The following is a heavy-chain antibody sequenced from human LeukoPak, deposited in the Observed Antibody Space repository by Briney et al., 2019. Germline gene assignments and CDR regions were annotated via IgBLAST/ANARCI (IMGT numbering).Heavy chain of an antibody. CDR3: ARVGGSGNAYFY. D-gene: IGHD2/OR15-2a*01. Sequence: GGSLRLSCTASGFTFSSFWMHWVRHAPGKGPVWVSRINSDGSSTNYADSVKGRFTISRDNAKNTVHLQMNSLRVEDTAVYYCARVGGSGNAYFYWGQGTLVTVSS. CDR1: GFTFSSFW. V-gene: IGHV3-74*01. CDR2: INSDGSST. J-gene: IGHJ4*02.